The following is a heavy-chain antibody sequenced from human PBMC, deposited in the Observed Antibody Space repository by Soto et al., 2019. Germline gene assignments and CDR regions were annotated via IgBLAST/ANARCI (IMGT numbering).Heavy chain of an antibody. CDR2: ISGSGTNT. V-gene: IGHV3-23*01. J-gene: IGHJ4*02. Sequence: EVQLLESGGRLVQPGGSLRLSCVASGFSFSTYPMTWVRQAPGKGLEWVSLISGSGTNTYYAEFVKGRFTISRDNSQNTLYLQMNTLRAEDTAVYYCAKEKPTTTCFDSWGQGTLVTVSS. CDR3: AKEKPTTTCFDS. D-gene: IGHD1-1*01. CDR1: GFSFSTYP.